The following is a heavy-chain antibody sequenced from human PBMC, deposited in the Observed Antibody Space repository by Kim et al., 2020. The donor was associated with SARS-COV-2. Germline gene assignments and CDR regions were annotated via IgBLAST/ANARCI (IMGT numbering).Heavy chain of an antibody. CDR3: ASNDGSGSYLYYFDY. Sequence: QKCQGRVTITADKSTSTAYMELSSLRSEDTAVYYCASNDGSGSYLYYFDYWGQGTLVTVSS. V-gene: IGHV1-69*02. J-gene: IGHJ4*02. D-gene: IGHD3-10*01.